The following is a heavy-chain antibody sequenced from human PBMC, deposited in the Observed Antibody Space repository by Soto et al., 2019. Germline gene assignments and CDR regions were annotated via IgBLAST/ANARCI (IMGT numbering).Heavy chain of an antibody. CDR1: GFTFSNAW. CDR3: TTDLYYYDSSGYYPPGLY. CDR2: IKSKTDGGTT. V-gene: IGHV3-15*07. J-gene: IGHJ4*02. D-gene: IGHD3-22*01. Sequence: GGSLRLSCAASGFTFSNAWMNWVRQAPGKGLEWVGRIKSKTDGGTTDYAAPVKGRFTISRDDSKNTLYLQMNSLKTEDTAVYYCTTDLYYYDSSGYYPPGLYWGQGTLVTVSS.